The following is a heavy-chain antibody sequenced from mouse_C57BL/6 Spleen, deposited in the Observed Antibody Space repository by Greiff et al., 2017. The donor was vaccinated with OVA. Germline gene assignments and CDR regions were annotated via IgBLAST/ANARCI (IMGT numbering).Heavy chain of an antibody. CDR2: INPSNGGT. V-gene: IGHV1-53*01. D-gene: IGHD2-4*01. J-gene: IGHJ4*01. CDR3: AREGMITTRYCDMDC. CDR1: GYTFTSYW. Sequence: QVQLQQPGTELVKPGASVKLSCKASGYTFTSYWMHWVKQRPGQGLEWIGNINPSNGGTNYNEKFKSKATLTVDKSSSTACMQLSSLTYEESAFYYGAREGMITTRYCDMDCWGQGTSVTVSS.